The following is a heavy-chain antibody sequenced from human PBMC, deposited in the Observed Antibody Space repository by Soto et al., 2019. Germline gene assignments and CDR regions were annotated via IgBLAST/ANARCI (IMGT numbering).Heavy chain of an antibody. CDR2: ISSSSSTI. CDR1: GFTFSSYS. V-gene: IGHV3-48*01. CDR3: ARGKTTVTGGIGY. D-gene: IGHD4-17*01. J-gene: IGHJ4*02. Sequence: GGSLRLSCAASGFTFSSYSMNWVRQAPGKGLEWVSYISSSSSTIYYADSVKGRFTFSRDNAKNSLYLQMNSLRAEDTAVYYCARGKTTVTGGIGYWGQGTLVTVSS.